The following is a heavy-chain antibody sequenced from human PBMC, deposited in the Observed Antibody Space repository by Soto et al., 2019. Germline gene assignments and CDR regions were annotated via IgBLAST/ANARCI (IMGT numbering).Heavy chain of an antibody. D-gene: IGHD4-17*01. Sequence: QVQLVQSGAEVKKPGASVKVSCKASGYTFTSYYMHWVRQAPGQGLEWMGIINPSGGSTSYAQKFQGGVTMTRDTSTSTVYMELSSLRSEDTAVYYCARATNGDYYFDYWGQGTLVTVSS. CDR3: ARATNGDYYFDY. V-gene: IGHV1-46*01. CDR1: GYTFTSYY. J-gene: IGHJ4*02. CDR2: INPSGGST.